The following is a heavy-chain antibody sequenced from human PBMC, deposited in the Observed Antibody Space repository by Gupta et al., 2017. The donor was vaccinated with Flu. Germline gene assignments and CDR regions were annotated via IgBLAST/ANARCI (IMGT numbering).Heavy chain of an antibody. CDR3: ARDVGSGDYDS. Sequence: EAQLVESGGGLVQPGGSLRLSCGASGLAPSAWWMGWVRQAPGMGPELVANINRDGSVINYMDFVRGRFTISRDNAKNAVYFQMNSLRVDDTAVYYCARDVGSGDYDSWGQGTLVTVSS. J-gene: IGHJ5*01. V-gene: IGHV3-7*01. CDR2: INRDGSVI. D-gene: IGHD4-17*01. CDR1: GLAPSAWW.